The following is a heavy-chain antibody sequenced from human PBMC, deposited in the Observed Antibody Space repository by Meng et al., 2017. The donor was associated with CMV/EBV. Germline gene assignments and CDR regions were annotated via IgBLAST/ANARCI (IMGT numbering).Heavy chain of an antibody. CDR2: IRYDGSNK. CDR1: GFTFSSYG. CDR3: ARVNIVVVPAAIDGSSFSYYGMDV. V-gene: IGHV3-30*02. J-gene: IGHJ6*02. D-gene: IGHD2-2*01. Sequence: GESLKISCAASGFTFSSYGMHWVRQAPGKGLEWVAFIRYDGSNKYYADSVKGRFTISRDNSKNTLYLQMTSLRAEDTAVYYCARVNIVVVPAAIDGSSFSYYGMDVWGQGTTVTVSS.